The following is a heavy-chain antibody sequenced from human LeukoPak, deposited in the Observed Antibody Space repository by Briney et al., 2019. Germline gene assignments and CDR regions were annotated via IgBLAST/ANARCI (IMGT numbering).Heavy chain of an antibody. V-gene: IGHV3-30*03. Sequence: QPGRSLRLSCAASEFTFSSYGMHWVRQAPGKGLELVAVISYDGSNQYYADTVKGRFTISRDNSKNTLYLQMNSLRAEDTAVYYCARGGVGLLGAFDIWGPGTMVSVSS. CDR3: ARGGVGLLGAFDI. J-gene: IGHJ3*02. CDR2: ISYDGSNQ. CDR1: EFTFSSYG. D-gene: IGHD2-8*01.